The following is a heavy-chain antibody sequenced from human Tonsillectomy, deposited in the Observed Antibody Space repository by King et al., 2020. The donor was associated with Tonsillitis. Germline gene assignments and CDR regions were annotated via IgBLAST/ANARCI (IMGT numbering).Heavy chain of an antibody. CDR1: GFTFSSYG. CDR2: IRYDGSNK. D-gene: IGHD4-17*01. J-gene: IGHJ6*02. V-gene: IGHV3-30*02. Sequence: QVQLVESGGGVVQPGGSLRLSCAASGFTFSSYGMLWVRQAPGKGLEWVAFIRYDGSNKYYADSVKGRFTISRDNSKNTLYLQMNSLRAEDTAVYYCAKDLRDYGDYYYYYGMDVWGQGTTVTVSS. CDR3: AKDLRDYGDYYYYYGMDV.